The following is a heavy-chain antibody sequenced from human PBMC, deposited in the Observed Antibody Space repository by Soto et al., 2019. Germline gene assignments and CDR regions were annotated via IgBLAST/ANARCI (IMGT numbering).Heavy chain of an antibody. CDR1: GGTFSSYT. D-gene: IGHD2-8*01. CDR2: IIPILGIA. Sequence: ASVKVSCKASGGTFSSYTISWVRQAPGQGLEWMGRIIPILGIANYAQKFQGRVTITADKSTSTAYMELSSLRSEDTAVYYCARGLGPGGIGYCTNGVCYGPDYWGQGTLVTVSS. V-gene: IGHV1-69*02. J-gene: IGHJ4*02. CDR3: ARGLGPGGIGYCTNGVCYGPDY.